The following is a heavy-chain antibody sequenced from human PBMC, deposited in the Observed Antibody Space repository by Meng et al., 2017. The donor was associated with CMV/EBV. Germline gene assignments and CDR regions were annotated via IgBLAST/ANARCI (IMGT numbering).Heavy chain of an antibody. D-gene: IGHD2-2*01. CDR2: INHSGST. CDR3: ARGEWSRGQYQLQIARYYYYGMDV. Sequence: ESLKISCAVYGGSFSGYYWSWIRQPPGKGLEWIGEINHSGSTNYNPSLKSRVTISVDTSKNQFSLKLSSVTAADTAVYYSARGEWSRGQYQLQIARYYYYGMDVWGQGTTVPVSS. J-gene: IGHJ6*02. CDR1: GGSFSGYY. V-gene: IGHV4-34*01.